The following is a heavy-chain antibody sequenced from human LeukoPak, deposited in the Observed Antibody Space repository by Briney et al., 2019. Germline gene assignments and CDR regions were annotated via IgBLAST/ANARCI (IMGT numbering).Heavy chain of an antibody. CDR3: AGRTVVTPGAPDAFDI. CDR1: GGSISSHY. CDR2: IYYSGST. J-gene: IGHJ3*02. V-gene: IGHV4-59*11. Sequence: SETLSLTCTVSGGSISSHYWSWIRQPPGKGLEWIGYIYYSGSTNYNPSLKSRVTISVDTSKNQFSLKLSSVTAADTAVYYCAGRTVVTPGAPDAFDIWGQGTMVTVSS. D-gene: IGHD4-23*01.